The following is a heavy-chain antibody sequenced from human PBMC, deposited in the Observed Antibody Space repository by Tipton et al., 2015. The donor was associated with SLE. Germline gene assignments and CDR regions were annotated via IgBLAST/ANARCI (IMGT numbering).Heavy chain of an antibody. J-gene: IGHJ4*02. Sequence: TLSLTCTVSGGSIISGGYYWSWIRQHPGKGLEWIGYIYYSGSTLYNPSLRSRITISVDTSRNQFSLQVSSVTAADTAVYYCARQGTTRSPFDYWGQGTLVTVSS. D-gene: IGHD1-14*01. CDR3: ARQGTTRSPFDY. V-gene: IGHV4-31*03. CDR2: IYYSGST. CDR1: GGSIISGGYY.